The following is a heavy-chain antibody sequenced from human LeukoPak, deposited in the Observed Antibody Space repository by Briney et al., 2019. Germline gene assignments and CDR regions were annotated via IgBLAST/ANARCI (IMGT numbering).Heavy chain of an antibody. J-gene: IGHJ4*02. V-gene: IGHV3-30*04. Sequence: GRSLRLSCAGSGFTFSSYAMHWVRQAPGEGLEWVSVVSYDGGHKFYAESVKGRFTISRDTSTNTLYLQMNSLRPEDTALYYCAAEYCSGGSCYTGHSGHDYWGQGTLVTVSS. D-gene: IGHD2-15*01. CDR1: GFTFSSYA. CDR3: AAEYCSGGSCYTGHSGHDY. CDR2: VSYDGGHK.